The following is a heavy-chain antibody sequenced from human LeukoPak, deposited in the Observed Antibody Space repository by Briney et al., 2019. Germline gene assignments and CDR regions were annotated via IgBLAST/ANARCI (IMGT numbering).Heavy chain of an antibody. Sequence: GGSLRLSCAASGFTFDDYAMHWVGQAPGKGLEWVSDISWNSGSIGYADSVKGRFTISRDNAKNSLYLQMNSLRAEDTALYYCAKDMRYDSSGYSFDYWGQGTLVTVSS. CDR1: GFTFDDYA. CDR2: ISWNSGSI. CDR3: AKDMRYDSSGYSFDY. J-gene: IGHJ4*02. V-gene: IGHV3-9*01. D-gene: IGHD3-22*01.